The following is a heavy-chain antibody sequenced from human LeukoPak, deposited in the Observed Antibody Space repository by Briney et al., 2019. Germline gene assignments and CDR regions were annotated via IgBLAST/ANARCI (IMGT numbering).Heavy chain of an antibody. J-gene: IGHJ3*02. D-gene: IGHD6-13*01. CDR3: AMTYSSSRDDVEDDAFDI. V-gene: IGHV3-30*01. CDR1: GFTFSSYA. Sequence: GGSLRLSCAASGFTFSSYAMHWVRQAPGKGLEWVAVISYDGSNKYYADSVKGRFTISRDNSKNTLYLQMNSLRAEDTAVYYCAMTYSSSRDDVEDDAFDIWGQGTMVTVSS. CDR2: ISYDGSNK.